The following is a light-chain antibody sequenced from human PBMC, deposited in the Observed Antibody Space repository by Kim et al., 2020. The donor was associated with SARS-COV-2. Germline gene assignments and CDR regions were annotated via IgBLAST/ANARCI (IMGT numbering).Light chain of an antibody. V-gene: IGLV3-21*04. CDR1: DIGSKS. J-gene: IGLJ3*02. Sequence: SYELTQPPSVSVAPGKTATITCGGNDIGSKSVHWYQQKPGQAPVLVIYYDRDRPSGIPERFSGSNSGNTATLTISRVEAGDEADYYCQVWDNSGDHWVFGGGTQLTVL. CDR2: YDR. CDR3: QVWDNSGDHWV.